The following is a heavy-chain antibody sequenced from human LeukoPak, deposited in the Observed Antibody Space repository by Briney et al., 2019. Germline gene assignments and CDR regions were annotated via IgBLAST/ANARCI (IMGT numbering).Heavy chain of an antibody. D-gene: IGHD5-18*01. V-gene: IGHV1-18*04. CDR1: GYTFTSYY. CDR3: AREDRTAMVTNLDY. CDR2: ISAYNGNT. J-gene: IGHJ4*02. Sequence: ASVKVSCKASGYTFTSYYMHRVRQAPGQGLEWMGWISAYNGNTNYAQKLQGRVTMTTDTSTSTAYMELRSLRSDDTAVYYCAREDRTAMVTNLDYWGQGTLVTVSS.